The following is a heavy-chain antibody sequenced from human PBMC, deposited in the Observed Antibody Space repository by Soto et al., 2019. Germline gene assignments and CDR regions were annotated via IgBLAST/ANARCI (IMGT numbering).Heavy chain of an antibody. V-gene: IGHV3-74*03. CDR2: INTDGSTT. CDR1: GFTFSSNW. J-gene: IGHJ4*02. CDR3: ARISFGGSGNY. Sequence: GGSLRLSCAASGFTFSSNWMHWVRQAPGKGLVWVSRINTDGSTTTYADSVQGRFSISRDNAKNTLYLQMNSPRAEDTAVYYCARISFGGSGNYWGQGTLVTVSS. D-gene: IGHD3-16*01.